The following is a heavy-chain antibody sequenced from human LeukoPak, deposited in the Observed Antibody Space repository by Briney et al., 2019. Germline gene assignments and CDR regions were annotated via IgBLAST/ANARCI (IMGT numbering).Heavy chain of an antibody. CDR2: ISYDGSNK. CDR1: GFTFSSYG. Sequence: GGSLRLSCAASGFTFSSYGMHWVRQAPGKGLEWVAVISYDGSNKYYADSVKGRFTISRDNSKNTLYLQMSSLGAEDTAVYYCAKKADSSGYYSGAFDIWGQGTMVTVSS. CDR3: AKKADSSGYYSGAFDI. D-gene: IGHD3-22*01. V-gene: IGHV3-30*18. J-gene: IGHJ3*02.